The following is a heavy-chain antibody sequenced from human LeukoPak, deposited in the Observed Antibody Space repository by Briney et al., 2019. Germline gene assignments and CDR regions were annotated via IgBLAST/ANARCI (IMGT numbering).Heavy chain of an antibody. CDR1: VFTFSSYW. CDR2: IKQDGSEK. D-gene: IGHD3-3*01. CDR3: ARDRGMVSKNIWFDP. Sequence: GGSLTLSCAASVFTFSSYWMSWLRQAPGEGLEGVANIKQDGSEKYYVDSVKGRFTISRDNAKHSLYLQMNSLRAEDTAVYYCARDRGMVSKNIWFDPWGEGTLVTVSS. J-gene: IGHJ5*02. V-gene: IGHV3-7*01.